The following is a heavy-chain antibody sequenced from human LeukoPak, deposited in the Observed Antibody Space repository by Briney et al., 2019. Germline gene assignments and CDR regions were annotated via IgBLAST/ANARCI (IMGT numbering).Heavy chain of an antibody. J-gene: IGHJ6*03. CDR3: AKGYYYYMDV. V-gene: IGHV3-48*04. CDR2: ISSSSSTI. Sequence: GGSLRLSCAASGFTFSSYSMNWVRQAPGKGLEWVSYISSSSSTIYYADSVKGRFTISRDNAKSSLYLQMNSLRAEDTAVYYCAKGYYYYMDVWGKGTTVTVSS. CDR1: GFTFSSYS.